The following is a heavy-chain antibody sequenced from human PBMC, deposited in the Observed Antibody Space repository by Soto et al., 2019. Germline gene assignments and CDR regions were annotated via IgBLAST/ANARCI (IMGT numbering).Heavy chain of an antibody. Sequence: EVQLLESGGGLVQPGGSLRLSCAASGFTFNNYYMGWVRQAPGRGLEWVANINQDGSEKYYVDSVKGRFTISRDNAKSALYQQINSLRAEDRATYYCGRGFGGTHWGQGSLVTVSS. D-gene: IGHD2-15*01. J-gene: IGHJ4*02. CDR1: GFTFNNYY. CDR3: GRGFGGTH. V-gene: IGHV3-7*05. CDR2: INQDGSEK.